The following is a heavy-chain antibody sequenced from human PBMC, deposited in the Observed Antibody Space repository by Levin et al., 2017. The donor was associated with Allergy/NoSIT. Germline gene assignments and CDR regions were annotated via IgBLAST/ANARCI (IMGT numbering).Heavy chain of an antibody. D-gene: IGHD1-1*01. CDR3: ARVVTGMTNWFDP. CDR1: GGSFNDYY. CDR2: INHSGST. J-gene: IGHJ5*02. V-gene: IGHV4-34*01. Sequence: ASETLSLTCAVYGGSFNDYYWTWIRQPPGKGLEWIGEINHSGSTSYNPSLKTRATLSVDASKHQLSLNLTSVTAADTAVYYCARVVTGMTNWFDPWGQGTLVTVS.